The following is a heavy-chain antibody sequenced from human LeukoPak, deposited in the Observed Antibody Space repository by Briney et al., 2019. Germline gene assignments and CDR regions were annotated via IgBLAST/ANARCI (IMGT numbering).Heavy chain of an antibody. J-gene: IGHJ4*02. CDR1: GFTFSSYG. CDR3: AKIGDLWGYDSSGYYYSGIDY. D-gene: IGHD3-22*01. V-gene: IGHV3-30*02. Sequence: GGSLRLSCAASGFTFSSYGMHWVRQAPGKGLEWVAFIRYDGSNKYYADSVKGRFTISRDNSKNTLYLQMNSLRAEDTAVYYCAKIGDLWGYDSSGYYYSGIDYWGQGTLVTVSS. CDR2: IRYDGSNK.